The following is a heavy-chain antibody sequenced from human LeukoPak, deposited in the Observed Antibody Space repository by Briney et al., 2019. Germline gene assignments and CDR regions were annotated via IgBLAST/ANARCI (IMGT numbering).Heavy chain of an antibody. J-gene: IGHJ4*02. Sequence: SVKVSCKASGGTFSSYAISWVRQAPGQGLEWMGGIIPIFGTANYAQKFQGRVTITTDESTNTAYMELSSLRSEDTAVYYCASDDFWSGYSSFDYWGQGTLVTVSS. CDR2: IIPIFGTA. D-gene: IGHD3-3*01. V-gene: IGHV1-69*05. CDR1: GGTFSSYA. CDR3: ASDDFWSGYSSFDY.